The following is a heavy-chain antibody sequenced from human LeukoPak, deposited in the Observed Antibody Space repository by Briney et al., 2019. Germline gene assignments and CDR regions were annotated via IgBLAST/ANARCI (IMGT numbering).Heavy chain of an antibody. CDR1: GFTFSSYA. CDR3: ANNPQLNWFDP. CDR2: ISGSGGST. Sequence: GGSLRLSCAASGFTFSSYAMSWVREAPGKGLEWVSAISGSGGSTYYADSGKGRFTISRDNSKKTLGLQMNRLRAEDTAVYYCANNPQLNWFDPWGQGTLVTVSS. V-gene: IGHV3-23*01. D-gene: IGHD1-1*01. J-gene: IGHJ5*02.